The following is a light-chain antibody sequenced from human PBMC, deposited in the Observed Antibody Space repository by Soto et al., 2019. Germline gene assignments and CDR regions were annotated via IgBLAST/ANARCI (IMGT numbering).Light chain of an antibody. V-gene: IGLV2-14*03. J-gene: IGLJ2*01. Sequence: QAASVSGSPGQSITISCTGSSSDVGGYRYVSWYQQHPGKAPKLMIYDVSDRPSGVSNRFSASKSGNTASLTISGLQAEDEADYYCSSYMNSSIPVVFGGGTKLTVL. CDR1: SSDVGGYRY. CDR3: SSYMNSSIPVV. CDR2: DVS.